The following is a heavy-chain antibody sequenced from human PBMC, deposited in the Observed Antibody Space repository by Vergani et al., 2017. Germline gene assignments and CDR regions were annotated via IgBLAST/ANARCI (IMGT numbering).Heavy chain of an antibody. CDR2: ISTNGLTV. CDR1: GFTFTGSY. Sequence: QVQLVESGGGLVKPGGSLRLSCAASGFTFTGSYMTWIRQAPGKGLEWIAYISTNGLTVYYADSVKGRFTISRDNAKKSVYLQMTSLRVDDTAVYFCARDKSRRAPAVMGTYYYYMDVWGKGTKVTVSS. J-gene: IGHJ6*03. CDR3: ARDKSRRAPAVMGTYYYYMDV. D-gene: IGHD3-16*01. V-gene: IGHV3-11*04.